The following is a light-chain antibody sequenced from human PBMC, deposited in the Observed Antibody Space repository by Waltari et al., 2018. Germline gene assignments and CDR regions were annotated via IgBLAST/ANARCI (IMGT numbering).Light chain of an antibody. CDR3: QNYDKVPWT. CDR1: RVLSNS. Sequence: DSQITQSPSSLSASVGDRLTITCRSSRVLSNSLAWYQQVAGKVPKLLISASSTLQSGVPSRFSGSGSGSDFTLTINNLQPEDFATYYCQNYDKVPWTFGPGTRVDVK. CDR2: ASS. V-gene: IGKV1-27*01. J-gene: IGKJ1*01.